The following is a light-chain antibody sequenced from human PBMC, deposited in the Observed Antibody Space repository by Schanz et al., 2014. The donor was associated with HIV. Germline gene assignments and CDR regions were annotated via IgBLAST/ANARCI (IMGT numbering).Light chain of an antibody. CDR3: QQYETFSRT. V-gene: IGKV1-5*03. J-gene: IGKJ1*01. CDR1: QSINPW. Sequence: DTQMTQSPSTVSASVGDRVTITCRASQSINPWLAWYQQKPGKAPNLLIYQVSTLESGVPSRFSGSGSGTDFTLTINSLQPDDLATYFCQQYETFSRTFGQGTKVEIK. CDR2: QVS.